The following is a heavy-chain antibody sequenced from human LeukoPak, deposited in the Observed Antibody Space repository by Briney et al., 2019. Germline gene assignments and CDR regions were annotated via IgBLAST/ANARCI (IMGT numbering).Heavy chain of an antibody. D-gene: IGHD2-15*01. Sequence: LETLSLSCAVYGGAFRNYYWTWIRKYPGKGLEWIGEINHDGITNYNPPLKSRVTISADTSKNQFSLNLNSVTVADTAVYYCATYTCSGGSCYGYYVDVWGNGTTVTVSS. J-gene: IGHJ6*03. CDR1: GGAFRNYY. CDR3: ATYTCSGGSCYGYYVDV. CDR2: INHDGIT. V-gene: IGHV4-34*01.